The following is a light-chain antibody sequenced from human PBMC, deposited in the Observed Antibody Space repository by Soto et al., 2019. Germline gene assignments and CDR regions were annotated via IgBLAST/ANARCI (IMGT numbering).Light chain of an antibody. V-gene: IGKV2-28*01. J-gene: IGKJ4*01. CDR2: LGS. CDR3: MQALQTPLT. CDR1: QSLLHSNGYNY. Sequence: DIVMIQSPLALPVTPGEPASISCRSSQSLLHSNGYNYLDWYLQKPGQSPQLLIYLGSNRASGVPDRFSGSGSGTDFTLKISRVEAEDVGVYYCMQALQTPLTFGGGTKVEI.